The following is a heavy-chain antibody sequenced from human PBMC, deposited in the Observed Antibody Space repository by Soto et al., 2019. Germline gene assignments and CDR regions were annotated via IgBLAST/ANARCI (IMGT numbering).Heavy chain of an antibody. J-gene: IGHJ4*02. CDR2: IWYDGSNK. Sequence: RRLSCAASGFTFSSYGMHWVRQAPGKGLEWVAVIWYDGSNKYYADSVKGRFTISRDNSKNTLYLQMNSLRAEDTAVYYCARDQVAADRHIDYWGQGTLVTSPQ. D-gene: IGHD6-13*01. V-gene: IGHV3-33*01. CDR3: ARDQVAADRHIDY. CDR1: GFTFSSYG.